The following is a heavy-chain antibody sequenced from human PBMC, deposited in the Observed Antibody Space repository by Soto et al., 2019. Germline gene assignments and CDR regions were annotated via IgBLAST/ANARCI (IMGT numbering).Heavy chain of an antibody. D-gene: IGHD6-13*01. Sequence: GASVKVSCKASGGTFSSYAISWVRQAPGQGLEWMGGIIPIFGTANYAQKFQGRVTITADESTSTAYMELSSLRSEDTAVYYCARDRGIAAAGTSAWFDPWGQGTLVTVSS. CDR1: GGTFSSYA. CDR2: IIPIFGTA. CDR3: ARDRGIAAAGTSAWFDP. J-gene: IGHJ5*02. V-gene: IGHV1-69*13.